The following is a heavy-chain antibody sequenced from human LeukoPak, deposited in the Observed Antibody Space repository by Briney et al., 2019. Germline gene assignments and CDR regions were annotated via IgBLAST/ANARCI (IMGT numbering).Heavy chain of an antibody. CDR2: IYTSGST. D-gene: IGHD3-10*01. Sequence: SETLSLTCTVSGGSISGYYWSWIRQPAGKGLEWIGRIYTSGSTNYNPSLKSRVTMSVDTSKNQFSLKLSSVTAADTAVYYCAREPTRLLWFGPPGWFDPWGQGTLVTVSS. J-gene: IGHJ5*02. V-gene: IGHV4-4*07. CDR1: GGSISGYY. CDR3: AREPTRLLWFGPPGWFDP.